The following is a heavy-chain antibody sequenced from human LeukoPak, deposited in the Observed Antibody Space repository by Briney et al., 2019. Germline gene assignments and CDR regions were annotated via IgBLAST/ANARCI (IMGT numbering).Heavy chain of an antibody. CDR1: GFTLSSYS. Sequence: GGSLRLSCAASGFTLSSYSMNWVRQAPGKGLEWVSSISSSSSYIYYADSVKGRFTISRDNAKNSLYLQMNSLRAEDTAVYYCASGTTGDAFDIWGQGTMVTVSS. CDR3: ASGTTGDAFDI. CDR2: ISSSSSYI. V-gene: IGHV3-21*01. J-gene: IGHJ3*02. D-gene: IGHD1-1*01.